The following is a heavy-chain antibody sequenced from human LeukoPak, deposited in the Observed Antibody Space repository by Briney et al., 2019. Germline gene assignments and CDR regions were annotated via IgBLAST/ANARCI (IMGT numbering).Heavy chain of an antibody. CDR3: TRDRGAYNLYDY. D-gene: IGHD1-1*01. CDR2: IRSKAYGETA. V-gene: IGHV3-49*03. CDR1: GFTFGDYA. Sequence: GGSLRLSCTASGFTFGDYAMSWIRQAPGKGLERVGFIRSKAYGETADYAASVKGRFTISRDDSKAIAYLQMNSLKTEDTAVYHCTRDRGAYNLYDYWGQGTLVTVSS. J-gene: IGHJ4*02.